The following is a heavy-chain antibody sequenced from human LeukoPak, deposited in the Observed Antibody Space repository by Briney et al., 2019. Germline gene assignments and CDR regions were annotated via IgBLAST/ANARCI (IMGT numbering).Heavy chain of an antibody. CDR1: GSTFSGYY. Sequence: GASVKVSCKASGSTFSGYYMHWVRQAPGQGLEWMGWINPNSGGTNYAQKFQGRVTMTRDTSISTAYMELSRLTSDDTAVYYCAREFYSGTYFYWGQGTLVTVSS. V-gene: IGHV1-2*02. D-gene: IGHD1-26*01. CDR3: AREFYSGTYFY. CDR2: INPNSGGT. J-gene: IGHJ4*02.